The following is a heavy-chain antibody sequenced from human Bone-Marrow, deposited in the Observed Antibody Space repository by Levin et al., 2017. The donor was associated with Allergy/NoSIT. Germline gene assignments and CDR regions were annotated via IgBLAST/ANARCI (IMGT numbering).Heavy chain of an antibody. Sequence: SVKVSCKASGPKFSQSGIQWVRQARGPRLEWIGWIAVGSGDTNYAQSFRERVTITRDMSTSTVYMELTGLRSDDTAVYFCAADAEDYGDYIFGYWGQGTLVTVSS. V-gene: IGHV1-58*02. J-gene: IGHJ4*02. D-gene: IGHD4-17*01. CDR1: GPKFSQSG. CDR3: AADAEDYGDYIFGY. CDR2: IAVGSGDT.